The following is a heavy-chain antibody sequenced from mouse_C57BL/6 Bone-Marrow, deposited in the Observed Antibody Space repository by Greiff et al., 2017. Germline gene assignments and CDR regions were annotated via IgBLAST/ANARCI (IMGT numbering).Heavy chain of an antibody. V-gene: IGHV1-64*01. D-gene: IGHD1-1*01. CDR2: IHPNSGST. J-gene: IGHJ1*03. CDR1: GYTFTSYW. CDR3: ARTPYYYGSSLYFDV. Sequence: VQLQQPGAELVKPGASVKLSCKASGYTFTSYWMHWVKQRPGQGLEWIGMIHPNSGSTNYNEKFKSKATLTVDKSSSTAYMQLSSLTSEDSAVYYCARTPYYYGSSLYFDVWGTGTTVTVSS.